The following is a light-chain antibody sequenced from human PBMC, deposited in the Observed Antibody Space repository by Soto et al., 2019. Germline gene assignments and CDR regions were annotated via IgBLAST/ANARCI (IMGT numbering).Light chain of an antibody. V-gene: IGKV3-20*01. CDR2: GAS. CDR1: QSVSNNY. CDR3: QQYGSSPET. Sequence: EIVLTQSPATLSLSPGERPTLSCRASQSVSNNYLAWYQQKPGQAPRLLIYGASSRATGIPDRFSGSGSGTDFTLTISRLEPEDFAVYYCQQYGSSPETFGQGTKVDIK. J-gene: IGKJ1*01.